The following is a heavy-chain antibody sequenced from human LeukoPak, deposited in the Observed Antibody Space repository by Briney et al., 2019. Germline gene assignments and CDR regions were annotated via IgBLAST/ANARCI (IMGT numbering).Heavy chain of an antibody. D-gene: IGHD3-22*01. CDR2: FYPEDGET. CDR1: GYTLTELS. Sequence: ASVTVSCKVSGYTLTELSMHWVRQAPGKGLEWMGGFYPEDGETIYAQKFQGRVTMTEDTSTDTAYMELSSLRSEDTAVYYCATDLPDSSGYYYSYYFDYWGQGTLVTVSS. J-gene: IGHJ4*02. V-gene: IGHV1-24*01. CDR3: ATDLPDSSGYYYSYYFDY.